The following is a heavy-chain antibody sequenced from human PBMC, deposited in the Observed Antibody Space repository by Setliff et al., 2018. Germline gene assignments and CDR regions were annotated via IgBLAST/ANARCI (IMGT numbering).Heavy chain of an antibody. CDR3: ARLVRYCTRTSCQRTPGAEY. CDR2: ISSYNDIT. J-gene: IGHJ4*02. D-gene: IGHD2-2*01. V-gene: IGHV1-18*04. Sequence: ASVKVSCKASGYTFTDFGINWVRQAPGQGLEWVGWISSYNDITNYAQRFQGRVTLTTDMSTSAAYMELRSLGSDDTAVYYCARLVRYCTRTSCQRTPGAEYWGQGTLVTVSS. CDR1: GYTFTDFG.